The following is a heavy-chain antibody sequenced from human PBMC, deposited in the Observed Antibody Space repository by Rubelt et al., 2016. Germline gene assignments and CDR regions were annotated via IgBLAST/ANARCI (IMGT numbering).Heavy chain of an antibody. CDR2: IIAIFGTT. Sequence: QVQLVQSGAEVKKPGASVKVSCKASGGIFRSIAISWVRQAPGQGLEWMGGIIAIFGTTNYAQKFQGRVPITADESTSTVYMELSSLKSEDTAVYFCAGSGTYHISYFDYWGQGSPVTVSS. D-gene: IGHD1-14*01. CDR3: AGSGTYHISYFDY. CDR1: GGIFRSIA. J-gene: IGHJ4*02. V-gene: IGHV1-69*13.